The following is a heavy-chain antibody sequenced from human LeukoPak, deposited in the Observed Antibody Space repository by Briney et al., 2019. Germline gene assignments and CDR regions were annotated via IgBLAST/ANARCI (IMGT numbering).Heavy chain of an antibody. CDR3: ARDMEYSSGWFDY. V-gene: IGHV1-18*01. CDR1: GYTFTNYG. D-gene: IGHD6-19*01. CDR2: ISAYSGHT. J-gene: IGHJ4*02. Sequence: ASVKVSCKASGYTFTNYGISWVRQAPGQGLEWMGWISAYSGHTNYAQNLQGRVTMTTDTLPNTAYMELRSLRSDDTAVYYCARDMEYSSGWFDYWAREPWSPSPQ.